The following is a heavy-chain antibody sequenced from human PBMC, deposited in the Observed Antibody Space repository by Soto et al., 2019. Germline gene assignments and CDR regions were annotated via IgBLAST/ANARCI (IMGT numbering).Heavy chain of an antibody. CDR3: ASGVRYCSSEKPANFDY. D-gene: IGHD3-16*02. Sequence: QVQLLESGGGLVKPGGSLRLSCAASGFTFSDYYMSWIRQAPGKGLECVAYISVSSTYANYADSVEGRFTISRDNAANSPFMQMISLCADVTAVYYCASGVRYCSSEKPANFDYWGQGALVTVSS. V-gene: IGHV3-11*03. CDR1: GFTFSDYY. J-gene: IGHJ4*02. CDR2: ISVSSTYA.